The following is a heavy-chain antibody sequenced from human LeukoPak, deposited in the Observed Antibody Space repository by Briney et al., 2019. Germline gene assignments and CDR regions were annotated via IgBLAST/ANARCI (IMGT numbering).Heavy chain of an antibody. CDR1: GGSISSGGYY. Sequence: SQTLSLTCTVSGGSISSGGYYWSWIRQHPGKGLEWIGYIYYSGSTYYNPSLKSRVTISVDTSKNQFSLKLSSVTAADTAVYYCASTPSSSWYVDYWGQGTLVTVSS. D-gene: IGHD6-13*01. J-gene: IGHJ4*02. CDR3: ASTPSSSWYVDY. V-gene: IGHV4-31*03. CDR2: IYYSGST.